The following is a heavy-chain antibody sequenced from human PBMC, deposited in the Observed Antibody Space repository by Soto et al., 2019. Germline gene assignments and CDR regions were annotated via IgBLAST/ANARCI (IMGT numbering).Heavy chain of an antibody. J-gene: IGHJ4*02. CDR1: GFTFNNYA. D-gene: IGHD3-10*01. CDR3: AKGRGGSGSLTPRVDF. V-gene: IGHV3-23*01. Sequence: EVQLLESGGGLVQPGGSLRLSCAASGFTFNNYAMTWVRQAPGKGLEWVSAISGGGDTTSYADSVKGRFTVSSDGSKNTLYLQMGSLRAEDTALSYCAKGRGGSGSLTPRVDFWGQGTLVTVSS. CDR2: ISGGGDTT.